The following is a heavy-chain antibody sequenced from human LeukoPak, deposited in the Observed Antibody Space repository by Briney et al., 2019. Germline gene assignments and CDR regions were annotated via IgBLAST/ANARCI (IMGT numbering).Heavy chain of an antibody. CDR3: AAFVGGSYEDYFDY. J-gene: IGHJ4*02. D-gene: IGHD1-26*01. CDR1: GYTFTSYY. CDR2: INPSGGST. Sequence: ASVKVSCKASGYTFTSYYMHWVRQAPGQGLEWMGIINPSGGSTSYAQKFQGRVTMIRDMSTSTAYMELSSLRSEDTAVYYCAAFVGGSYEDYFDYWGQGTLVTVSS. V-gene: IGHV1-46*01.